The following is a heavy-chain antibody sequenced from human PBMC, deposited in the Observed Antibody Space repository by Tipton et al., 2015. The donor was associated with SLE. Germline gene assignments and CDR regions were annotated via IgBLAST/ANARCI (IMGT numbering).Heavy chain of an antibody. CDR1: GFTFSSYA. CDR2: ISYDGSNK. D-gene: IGHD3-10*01. J-gene: IGHJ3*02. Sequence: SLRLSCAASGFTFSSYAMHWVRQAPGKGLEWVAVISYDGSNKYYADSVKGRLTISRDNSKNTLYLQMNSLRAEDTAVYYCARDPNYYGSGSPLDIWGQGTMVTVSS. CDR3: ARDPNYYGSGSPLDI. V-gene: IGHV3-30*04.